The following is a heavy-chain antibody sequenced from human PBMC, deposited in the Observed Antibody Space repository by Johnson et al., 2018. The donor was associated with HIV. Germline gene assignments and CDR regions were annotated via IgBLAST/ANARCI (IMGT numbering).Heavy chain of an antibody. CDR1: GFTFSDYY. V-gene: IGHV3-11*04. CDR3: AKGFYYGGNSGAFDI. CDR2: ISSSGRTI. J-gene: IGHJ3*02. D-gene: IGHD4-23*01. Sequence: QVQLVESGGGLVKPGGFLRLSCAASGFTFSDYYMSWIRQAPGKGLEWVSYISSSGRTIYYADSVKGRFTISRDNAKNSLYLQMNSLSPEDPAVYFCAKGFYYGGNSGAFDIWGQGTMVTVSS.